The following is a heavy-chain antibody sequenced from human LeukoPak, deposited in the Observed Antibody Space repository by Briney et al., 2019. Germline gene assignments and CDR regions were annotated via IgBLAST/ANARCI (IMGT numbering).Heavy chain of an antibody. J-gene: IGHJ4*02. CDR2: IYYSGST. D-gene: IGHD5-18*01. CDR3: ARHAQDTAMVTPSYYFDF. Sequence: SETLSLTCTVSGGSISSYYWSWIRQPPGKGLEWIGYIYYSGSTKYNPSLKSRVTISVDTSKTQFSLKLSSVTAADTAMYYCARHAQDTAMVTPSYYFDFWGQGTLVTVSS. CDR1: GGSISSYY. V-gene: IGHV4-59*08.